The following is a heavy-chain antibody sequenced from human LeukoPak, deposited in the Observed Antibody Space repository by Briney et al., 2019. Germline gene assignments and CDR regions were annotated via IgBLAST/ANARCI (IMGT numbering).Heavy chain of an antibody. D-gene: IGHD6-6*01. V-gene: IGHV1-18*01. CDR2: ISAYNGNT. CDR1: GYTFTSYG. CDR3: ATGLLKWQLVTEFDY. J-gene: IGHJ4*02. Sequence: ASVKVSCKASGYTFTSYGISWVRQAPGQGLEWMGWISAYNGNTNYAQKLQGRVTMTTDTSTSTAYMELRSLRSDDTAVYYCATGLLKWQLVTEFDYWGQGTLVTVSS.